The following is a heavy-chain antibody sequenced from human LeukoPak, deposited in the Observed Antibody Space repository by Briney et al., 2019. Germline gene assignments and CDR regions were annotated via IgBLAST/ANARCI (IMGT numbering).Heavy chain of an antibody. Sequence: SETLSLTCTVSGGSISSYYWSWIRQPAGKGLEWIGRIYTSGSTNYNPSLKSRVTMSVDTSKNQFSLKLSSVTAADTAVYYCARGGITMVRGALFDYWGQGTLVTVSS. D-gene: IGHD3-10*01. V-gene: IGHV4-4*07. CDR3: ARGGITMVRGALFDY. J-gene: IGHJ4*02. CDR2: IYTSGST. CDR1: GGSISSYY.